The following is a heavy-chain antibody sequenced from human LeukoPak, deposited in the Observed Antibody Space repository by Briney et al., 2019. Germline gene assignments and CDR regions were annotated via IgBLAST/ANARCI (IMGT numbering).Heavy chain of an antibody. V-gene: IGHV4-31*03. D-gene: IGHD1-26*01. CDR1: GGSFSSGDYY. J-gene: IGHJ4*02. Sequence: SQTLSLTCTVSGGSFSSGDYYWTWIRQLPGTGLEWVGYIYHSGSTYYNPSLRSRVTMSVDPSQNQFSLKLTSVTAADTAVYYCARKGGSYYYFPCWGQGTLVTVSS. CDR3: ARKGGSYYYFPC. CDR2: IYHSGST.